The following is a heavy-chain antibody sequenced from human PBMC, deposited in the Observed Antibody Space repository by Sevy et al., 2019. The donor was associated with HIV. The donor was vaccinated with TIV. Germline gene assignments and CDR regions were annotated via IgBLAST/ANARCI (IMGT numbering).Heavy chain of an antibody. CDR3: ARVDSCGGDCYYFDY. CDR1: GYTFTDYY. CDR2: INPNGGGT. D-gene: IGHD2-21*02. J-gene: IGHJ4*02. Sequence: ASLKVSCTASGYTFTDYYIHWVRQAPGQGLECMGIINPNGGGTNYAQSFQGRVTMTRDTSTSTVYMELSSLRSEDSAVYYCARVDSCGGDCYYFDYWGQGTLVTVSS. V-gene: IGHV1-46*01.